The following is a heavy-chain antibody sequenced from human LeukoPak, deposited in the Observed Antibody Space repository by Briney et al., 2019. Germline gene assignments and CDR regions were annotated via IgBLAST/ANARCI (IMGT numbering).Heavy chain of an antibody. J-gene: IGHJ6*04. D-gene: IGHD7-27*01. V-gene: IGHV4-59*01. CDR2: IYYSGSN. CDR1: GGSSSSYY. CDR3: ARDNWATHYYYGMDV. Sequence: SETLSLTCTVSGGSSSSYYGSWIRQPPGKGLEWSGYIYYSGSNNYNPSLKSRVTISVDTSKNQLYLKLSSVTAADTAVYYCARDNWATHYYYGMDVWGKGTTVTVSS.